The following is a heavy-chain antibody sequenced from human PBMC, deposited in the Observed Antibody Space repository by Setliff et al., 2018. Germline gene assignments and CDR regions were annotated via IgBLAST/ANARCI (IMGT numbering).Heavy chain of an antibody. J-gene: IGHJ4*02. V-gene: IGHV3-23*01. D-gene: IGHD3-10*01. CDR1: GFTFSTYW. CDR3: AKDDQIRGHNLDY. Sequence: GGSLRLSCAASGFTFSTYWMSWVRQAPGKGLVWVSAISGSGGSTYYADSVKGRFTISRDNSNNTLYLQMNSLRADDTATYYCAKDDQIRGHNLDYWGQGTLVTVSS. CDR2: ISGSGGST.